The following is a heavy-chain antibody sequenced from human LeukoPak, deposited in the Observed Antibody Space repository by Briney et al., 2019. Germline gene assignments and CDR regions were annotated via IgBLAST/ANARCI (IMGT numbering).Heavy chain of an antibody. CDR1: GFTFSSYW. D-gene: IGHD6-6*01. J-gene: IGHJ3*01. CDR2: INSDGSEG. Sequence: GGSLRLSCAASGFTFSSYWMSWVRQAPGKGLEWVASINSDGSEGYYADVVKGRFTISRDNAKNSLYLQINSLRAEDTAVYYCARSSYSSSSSVWGQGTMVTVSS. CDR3: ARSSYSSSSSV. V-gene: IGHV3-7*03.